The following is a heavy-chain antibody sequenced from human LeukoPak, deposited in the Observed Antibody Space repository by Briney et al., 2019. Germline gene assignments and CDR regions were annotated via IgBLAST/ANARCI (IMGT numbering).Heavy chain of an antibody. J-gene: IGHJ5*02. CDR2: INPSGGST. V-gene: IGHV1-46*01. CDR3: ARDGGYYGSGSYPDP. Sequence: ASVKVSCKASGYTFTSYYMHWVRQAPGQGLEWMGIINPSGGSTSYAQKFQGRVTMTRGTSTSTVYMELSSLRSEDTAVYYCARDGGYYGSGSYPDPWGQGTLVTVSS. D-gene: IGHD3-10*01. CDR1: GYTFTSYY.